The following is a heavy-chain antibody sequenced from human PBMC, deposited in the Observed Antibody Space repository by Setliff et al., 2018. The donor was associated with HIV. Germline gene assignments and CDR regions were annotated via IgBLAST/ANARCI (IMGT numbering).Heavy chain of an antibody. CDR2: INHSGST. D-gene: IGHD5-12*01. Sequence: SETLSLTCAVYGGSFSENYWSWIRQSPGKGLEWIGEINHSGSTHYNPPLKSRATISVDTSKNQFSLRLNSVTAADTAVYYCARGATLLPGYSDRWEYFYMDVWGKGTTVTVSS. V-gene: IGHV4-34*01. CDR3: ARGATLLPGYSDRWEYFYMDV. J-gene: IGHJ6*03. CDR1: GGSFSENY.